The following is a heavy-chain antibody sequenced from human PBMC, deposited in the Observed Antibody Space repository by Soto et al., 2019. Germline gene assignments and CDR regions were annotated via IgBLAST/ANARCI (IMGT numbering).Heavy chain of an antibody. CDR3: TRLSTSMTTSDSY. D-gene: IGHD4-17*01. Sequence: PGGSLRLSCAASWFTFSGSAMHWVRQASGKGLEWVGRIRSKANSYATAYAASVKGRFTISRDDSKNTAYLQMNSLKTEDTAVYYCTRLSTSMTTSDSYWGQGTLVTVSS. J-gene: IGHJ4*02. CDR1: WFTFSGSA. CDR2: IRSKANSYAT. V-gene: IGHV3-73*01.